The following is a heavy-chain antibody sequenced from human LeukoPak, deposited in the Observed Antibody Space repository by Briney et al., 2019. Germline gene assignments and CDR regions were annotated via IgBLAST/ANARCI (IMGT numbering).Heavy chain of an antibody. Sequence: GGSLRLSCAASGFTFSSHAMSWVRQAPGKGLEWVSAISGSGGSTYYADSVEGRFTISRDNSKNTLYLQMNSLRAEDTAVYYCAKDRRIQLWLGFDYWGQGTLVTVSS. CDR3: AKDRRIQLWLGFDY. CDR1: GFTFSSHA. V-gene: IGHV3-23*01. D-gene: IGHD5-18*01. J-gene: IGHJ4*02. CDR2: ISGSGGST.